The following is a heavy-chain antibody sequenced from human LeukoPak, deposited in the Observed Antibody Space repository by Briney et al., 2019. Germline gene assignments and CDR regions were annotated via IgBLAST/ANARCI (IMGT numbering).Heavy chain of an antibody. V-gene: IGHV3-15*01. Sequence: PGGSLRLSCAASGFAFSNAWMSWVRQAPGKGLEWVGRIKSKTDGGTTDYAAPVKGRFTISRDDSKNTLYLQMNSLKTEDTAVYYCTTDPSHGQWLVRDLDYWGQGTLVTVSS. J-gene: IGHJ4*02. D-gene: IGHD6-19*01. CDR1: GFAFSNAW. CDR3: TTDPSHGQWLVRDLDY. CDR2: IKSKTDGGTT.